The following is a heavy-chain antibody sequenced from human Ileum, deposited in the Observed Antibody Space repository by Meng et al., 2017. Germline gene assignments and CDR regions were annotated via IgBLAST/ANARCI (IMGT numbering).Heavy chain of an antibody. D-gene: IGHD6-13*01. Sequence: ASVKVSCKASGYTFTSYYMHWVRQAPGQGLEWMGIINPSGGSTSYAQKFQGRVTMTRDTSTSTVYMELSSLRSEDTAVYYCAREPYSSSWGVGGDYYYGMDVWGQGTTVTVSS. CDR1: GYTFTSYY. CDR2: INPSGGST. CDR3: AREPYSSSWGVGGDYYYGMDV. V-gene: IGHV1-46*01. J-gene: IGHJ6*02.